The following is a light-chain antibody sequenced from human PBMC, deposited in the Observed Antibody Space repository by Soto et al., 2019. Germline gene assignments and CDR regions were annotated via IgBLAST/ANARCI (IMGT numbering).Light chain of an antibody. CDR3: QQYGSSPPT. CDR2: GAS. CDR1: QGISSSY. Sequence: LTQSPSFLSASVGDRVTITCRASQGISSSYLAWYQQKPGQAPRLLIYGASSRATGIPDRFSGSGSGTDFTLTISRLEPEDFAVYYCQQYGSSPPTFGQGTKVEIK. J-gene: IGKJ1*01. V-gene: IGKV3-20*01.